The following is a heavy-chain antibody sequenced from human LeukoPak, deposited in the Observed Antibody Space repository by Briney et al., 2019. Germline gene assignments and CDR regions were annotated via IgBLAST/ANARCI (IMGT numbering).Heavy chain of an antibody. CDR1: GYTFTYYY. V-gene: IGHV1-2*02. J-gene: IGHJ4*02. CDR2: INPNSGGT. D-gene: IGHD3-22*01. Sequence: ASVKVSCKASGYTFTYYYMHWVRQAPGQGLEWMGWINPNSGGTNYAQKFQGRVTMTRDTSISTAYMELSRLRSDDTAVYYCAREGHSSGYSNPLFDYWGQGTLVTVSS. CDR3: AREGHSSGYSNPLFDY.